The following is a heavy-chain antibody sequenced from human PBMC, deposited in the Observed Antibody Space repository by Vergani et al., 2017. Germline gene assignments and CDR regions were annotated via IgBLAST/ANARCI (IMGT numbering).Heavy chain of an antibody. CDR2: IYSGGST. CDR1: GFTVSSNY. CDR3: ARAPSVGDYYYGMGV. D-gene: IGHD5/OR15-5a*01. J-gene: IGHJ6*02. V-gene: IGHV3-53*04. Sequence: EVQLVESGGGLVQPGGSLRLSCAASGFTVSSNYMSWVRQAPGKGLEWVSVIYSGGSTYYADSVKGRFTISRHNSKNTLYLQMNSLRAEDTAVYYCARAPSVGDYYYGMGVWGQGTTVTVSS.